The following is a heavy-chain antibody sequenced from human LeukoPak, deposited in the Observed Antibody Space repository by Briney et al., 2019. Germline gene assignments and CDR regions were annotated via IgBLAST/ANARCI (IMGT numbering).Heavy chain of an antibody. J-gene: IGHJ4*02. CDR2: IIPILGIA. CDR1: GGTFSSYA. D-gene: IGHD3-9*01. CDR3: ARGNTIFFDY. Sequence: ASVKVSCKASGGTFSSYAISWVRQAPGQGLEWMGRIIPILGIANYAQKFQGRVTMTRNTSISTAYMELSSLRSEDTAVYYCARGNTIFFDYWGQGTLVTVSS. V-gene: IGHV1-69*04.